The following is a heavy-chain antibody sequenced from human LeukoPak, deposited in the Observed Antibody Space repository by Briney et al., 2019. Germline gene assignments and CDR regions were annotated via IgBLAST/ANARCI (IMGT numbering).Heavy chain of an antibody. CDR3: ARDSSNWSSFGS. CDR2: INPNSGVT. V-gene: IGHV1-2*06. Sequence: ASVKVSCKASGYTFTAYPIHWVRQAPGQGLELMGRINPNSGVTNYAQKFQGRVIMTRDTSISTAYMQLSSLKSDDTAVYYCARDSSNWSSFGSWGQGCLVIVSS. D-gene: IGHD2-2*01. CDR1: GYTFTAYP. J-gene: IGHJ4*02.